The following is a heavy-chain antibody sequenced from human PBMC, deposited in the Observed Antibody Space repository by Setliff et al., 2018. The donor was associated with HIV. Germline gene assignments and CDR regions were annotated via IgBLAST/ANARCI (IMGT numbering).Heavy chain of an antibody. D-gene: IGHD6-19*01. Sequence: SETLSLTCAVSGASISTSNWWSWVRLPPGEGLEWIGEISHSGSTNYNPSLKSRVTISLDKSINQFSLKVNSVTAADTAVYYCAVSSGWCRHDYWGQGTLVTVSS. CDR2: ISHSGST. CDR3: AVSSGWCRHDY. J-gene: IGHJ4*02. V-gene: IGHV4-4*02. CDR1: GASISTSNW.